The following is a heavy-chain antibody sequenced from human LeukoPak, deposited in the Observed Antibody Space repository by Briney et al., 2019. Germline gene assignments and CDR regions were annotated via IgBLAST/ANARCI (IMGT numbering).Heavy chain of an antibody. CDR3: ARELGRNAFDI. J-gene: IGHJ3*02. Sequence: GASVKVSCKASGYTFTDYHMYWMRQAPGQGLECVGWMNPNSGGTNYAQKFQGRITMTRDTSISTAYMELSRLRSDDTAVYYCARELGRNAFDIWGQGTMVTVSS. CDR2: MNPNSGGT. V-gene: IGHV1-2*02. D-gene: IGHD7-27*01. CDR1: GYTFTDYH.